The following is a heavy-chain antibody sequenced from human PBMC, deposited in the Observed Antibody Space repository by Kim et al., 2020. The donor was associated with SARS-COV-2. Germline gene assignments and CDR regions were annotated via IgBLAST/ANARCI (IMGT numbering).Heavy chain of an antibody. V-gene: IGHV3-23*01. Sequence: GGSLRLSCAASGFTFSSYAMSWVRQAPGKGLEWVSAISGSGGSTYYADSVKCRFTISRDNSKNTLYLQMNSLRAEDTAVYYCAKDLANIVVVPAAIGGPFDPWGQGTLVTVSS. CDR1: GFTFSSYA. D-gene: IGHD2-2*01. CDR3: AKDLANIVVVPAAIGGPFDP. CDR2: ISGSGGST. J-gene: IGHJ5*02.